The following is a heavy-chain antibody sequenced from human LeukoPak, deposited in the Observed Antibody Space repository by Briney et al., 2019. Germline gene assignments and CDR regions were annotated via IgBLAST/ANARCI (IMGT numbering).Heavy chain of an antibody. J-gene: IGHJ4*02. Sequence: GGSLRLSCAASGFTFSNYWMNWVRQAPGKGLEWVSYIAGSDTRTYYADSVKGRFTISRDNAKNSLYLQMNSLRAEDTALYYCTTLGYHLDSWGQGTLVTVSS. CDR3: TTLGYHLDS. CDR2: IAGSDTRT. CDR1: GFTFSNYW. D-gene: IGHD3-22*01. V-gene: IGHV3-48*04.